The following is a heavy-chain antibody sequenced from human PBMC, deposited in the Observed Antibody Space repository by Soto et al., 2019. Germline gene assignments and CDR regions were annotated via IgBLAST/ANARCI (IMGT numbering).Heavy chain of an antibody. Sequence: PGGSLRLSCAASGFTFSSYDMHWVRQATGKGLEWVSAIGTAGDTYYPGSVKGRFTISRENAKNSLYLQMNSLRAEDTAVYYCARAAAASYYDFWSGYYPRAFDIWGQGTMVTVSS. CDR3: ARAAAASYYDFWSGYYPRAFDI. V-gene: IGHV3-13*01. D-gene: IGHD3-3*01. J-gene: IGHJ3*02. CDR2: IGTAGDT. CDR1: GFTFSSYD.